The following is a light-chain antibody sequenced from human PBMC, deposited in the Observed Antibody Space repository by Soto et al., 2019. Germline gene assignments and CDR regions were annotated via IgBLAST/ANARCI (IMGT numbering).Light chain of an antibody. CDR1: QSISDS. J-gene: IGKJ5*01. V-gene: IGKV1-5*01. CDR3: QQYHRSSIT. Sequence: EIQMTQSPSTLSASVVSRVSITSRASQSISDSLAWYQQKPGKAPYLLISDASSLERGVPSRFSGSGSGTEFTLTISSLHPDDFATYYCQQYHRSSITFGQGTRLEIK. CDR2: DAS.